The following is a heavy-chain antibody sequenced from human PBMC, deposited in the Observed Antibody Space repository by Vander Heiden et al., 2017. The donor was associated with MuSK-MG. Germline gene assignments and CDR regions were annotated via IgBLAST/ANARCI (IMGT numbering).Heavy chain of an antibody. D-gene: IGHD3-22*01. CDR2: ISYDGSHK. CDR1: GFTFSSYA. Sequence: QVQLVEAGGGVVQPGRSLRLSCAASGFTFSSYARHWVRPAADKGLEWLAVISYDGSHKYYADSVKDRFTISRDNSKNTLYLQMDSLRAEDTAVYYCAKGISMMVVVTAIEYWGQGTLVSVSS. J-gene: IGHJ4*02. V-gene: IGHV3-30*18. CDR3: AKGISMMVVVTAIEY.